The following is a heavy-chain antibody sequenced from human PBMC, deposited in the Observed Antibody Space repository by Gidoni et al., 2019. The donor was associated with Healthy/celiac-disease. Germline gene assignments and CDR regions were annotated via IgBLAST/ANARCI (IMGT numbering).Heavy chain of an antibody. Sequence: QLQLQESGTGLVKPSETLSLTCTASGGSISSSSYYWGWIRQPPGKGLEWIGSIYYIGSTYYNPSLKSRVTISVDTSKNHCSRKLSSVTAADTAVYYCARVNSDERFDPWGQGTLVTVSS. V-gene: IGHV4-39*07. CDR3: ARVNSDERFDP. CDR2: IYYIGST. D-gene: IGHD1-20*01. CDR1: GGSISSSSYY. J-gene: IGHJ5*02.